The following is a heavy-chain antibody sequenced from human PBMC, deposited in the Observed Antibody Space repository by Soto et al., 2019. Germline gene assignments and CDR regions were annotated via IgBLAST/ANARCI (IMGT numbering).Heavy chain of an antibody. J-gene: IGHJ4*02. CDR1: GFTFSNYG. CDR2: ISYDGSNR. CDR3: AKERSTGWYYFDY. Sequence: QVQLVESGGGVVQPGRSRRLSCAASGFTFSNYGMHWVRQAPGKGLEWVAVISYDGSNRYYADSVKGRFTISRDNSKNTLYLQMNSLRAEDTAVYYCAKERSTGWYYFDYWGQGTLVTVSS. D-gene: IGHD6-19*01. V-gene: IGHV3-30*18.